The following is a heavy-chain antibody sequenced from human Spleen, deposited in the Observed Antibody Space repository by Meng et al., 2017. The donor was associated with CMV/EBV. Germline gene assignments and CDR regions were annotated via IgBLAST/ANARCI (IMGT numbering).Heavy chain of an antibody. CDR1: GFTFDDYA. D-gene: IGHD1-26*01. V-gene: IGHV3-9*01. J-gene: IGHJ4*02. CDR3: AKVEIVGATIGYFDY. CDR2: ISWNSGSI. Sequence: SLRLSCAASGFTFDDYAMHWVRQAPGKGLEWVSGISWNSGSIGYADSVKGRFTISRDNAKNSLYLQMNSLRAEDTALYYCAKVEIVGATIGYFDYWGQGTLVTVSS.